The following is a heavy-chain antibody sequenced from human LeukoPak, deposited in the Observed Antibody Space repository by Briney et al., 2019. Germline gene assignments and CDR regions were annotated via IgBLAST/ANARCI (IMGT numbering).Heavy chain of an antibody. Sequence: ASVKVSCKASGGTFSSYAISWVRHAPGQGLEWMGRIIPIFGIANYAQKFQGRVTITADKSTSTAYMELSSLRSEDTAVYYCARDRGRITMVRGVIGLGMDVWGQGTTVTVPS. CDR3: ARDRGRITMVRGVIGLGMDV. CDR2: IIPIFGIA. D-gene: IGHD3-10*01. J-gene: IGHJ6*02. V-gene: IGHV1-69*04. CDR1: GGTFSSYA.